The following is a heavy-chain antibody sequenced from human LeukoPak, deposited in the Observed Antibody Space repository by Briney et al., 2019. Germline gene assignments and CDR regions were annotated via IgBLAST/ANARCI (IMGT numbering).Heavy chain of an antibody. J-gene: IGHJ4*02. CDR3: ARDILGSQTPFDY. D-gene: IGHD1-26*01. CDR2: VLYDGSMQ. CDR1: GFPFTSYS. Sequence: PGGSLRLSCAASGFPFTSYSMHWVRQAPGKGLEWVGVVLYDGSMQYYADSVKGRFTISRDNSKNTLYVQMNSLRGEDTAVYYCARDILGSQTPFDYWGQGTLVTVSS. V-gene: IGHV3-30*04.